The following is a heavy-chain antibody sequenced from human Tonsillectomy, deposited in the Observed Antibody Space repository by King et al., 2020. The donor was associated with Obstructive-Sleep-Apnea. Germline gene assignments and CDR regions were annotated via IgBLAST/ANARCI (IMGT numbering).Heavy chain of an antibody. CDR2: TSYDGSKK. CDR1: GFTFSSYA. D-gene: IGHD4-17*01. J-gene: IGHJ5*02. Sequence: VQLVESGGGVVQPGKSLRLSCAASGFTFSSYAMHWVRQAPGKGLEWVALTSYDGSKKYYLDSVKGRFTISRDNSKNTIYLQMNSLRAEDTAVYYCATASHYDYGDYGNWFDPWGQGTLVTVSS. CDR3: ATASHYDYGDYGNWFDP. V-gene: IGHV3-30*04.